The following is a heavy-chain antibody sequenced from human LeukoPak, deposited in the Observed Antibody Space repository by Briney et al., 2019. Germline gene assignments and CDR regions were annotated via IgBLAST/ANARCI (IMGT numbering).Heavy chain of an antibody. CDR2: IYTTGST. D-gene: IGHD7-27*01. CDR1: GGSISSSSHY. CDR3: ARRKLGINTWYFDL. J-gene: IGHJ2*01. Sequence: SETLSLTCTVSGGSISSSSHYWGWIRQPPGKGLEWIGYIYTTGSTNCNPSLKSRVTISVDTSKNQFSLKLSSVTAADTAVYYCARRKLGINTWYFDLWAVAPWSLSPQ. V-gene: IGHV4-61*05.